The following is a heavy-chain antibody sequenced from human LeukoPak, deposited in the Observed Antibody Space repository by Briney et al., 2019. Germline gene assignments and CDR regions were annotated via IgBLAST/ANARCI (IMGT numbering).Heavy chain of an antibody. CDR3: SRGGLRVMVYRLYYMDV. D-gene: IGHD2-8*01. V-gene: IGHV1-2*02. J-gene: IGHJ6*03. CDR2: VNPNSGGT. CDR1: GYTFTVYY. Sequence: GASVKVSCKASGYTFTVYYMHWVRQAPGQGLEWMGWVNPNSGGTNYSQKDHVRVTLTRYTSISTTYLELTMLRLDDTAVYYCSRGGLRVMVYRLYYMDVWGKGTTVTVSS.